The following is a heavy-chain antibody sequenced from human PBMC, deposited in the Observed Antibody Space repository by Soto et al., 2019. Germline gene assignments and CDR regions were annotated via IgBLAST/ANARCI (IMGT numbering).Heavy chain of an antibody. D-gene: IGHD2-15*01. J-gene: IGHJ4*02. CDR1: GGPISGYY. CDR3: ARDRCSGGSCYEGDFDY. CDR2: IYTSGST. Sequence: SETLSLTCIVSGGPISGYYWNWIRQPAGKGLEWIGRIYTSGSTDYNPSLKSRVTMSVDTSKNQFSLKLSSVTAADTAMYYCARDRCSGGSCYEGDFDYWGQGTLVTVSS. V-gene: IGHV4-4*07.